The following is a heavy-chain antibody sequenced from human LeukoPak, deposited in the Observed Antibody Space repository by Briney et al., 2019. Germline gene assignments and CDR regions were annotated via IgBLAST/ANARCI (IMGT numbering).Heavy chain of an antibody. CDR1: GGSISGTSYY. J-gene: IGHJ5*02. Sequence: SETLSLTCTVSGGSISGTSYYWGWIRQLPGKGLEWIGSIYYSGSTYYNPSLKSRVTISVDTSKNQFSLKLSSVTAADTAVYYCARVQSRLSWFDPWGQGTLVTVSS. V-gene: IGHV4-39*07. CDR2: IYYSGST. CDR3: ARVQSRLSWFDP.